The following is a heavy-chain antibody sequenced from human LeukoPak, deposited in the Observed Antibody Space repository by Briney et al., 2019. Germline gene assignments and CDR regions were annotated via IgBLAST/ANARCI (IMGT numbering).Heavy chain of an antibody. Sequence: ETLSLTCAVYGGSFSGYYWSWIRQPPGKGLEGIGEINHSGSTNYNPSLKSRVTISVDTSKNQFSLKLSSVTAADTAVYYCARFFRTSVSWFDPWGQGTLVTVSS. CDR2: INHSGST. D-gene: IGHD2-2*01. CDR1: GGSFSGYY. CDR3: ARFFRTSVSWFDP. V-gene: IGHV4-34*01. J-gene: IGHJ5*02.